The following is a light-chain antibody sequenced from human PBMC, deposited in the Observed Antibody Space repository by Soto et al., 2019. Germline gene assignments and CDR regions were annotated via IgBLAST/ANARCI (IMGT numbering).Light chain of an antibody. CDR1: HSLMYSDGISY. Sequence: DVVMTQSPLSLPVTLGQPASISCRSSHSLMYSDGISYLSWFQQRPGQSPRRLIYNASNRDSWVPDRFCGSGSGTDVVLKISRVEADDVVVYYCMQGTHWPPVTLGQGTKLEIK. CDR2: NAS. J-gene: IGKJ2*01. CDR3: MQGTHWPPVT. V-gene: IGKV2-30*01.